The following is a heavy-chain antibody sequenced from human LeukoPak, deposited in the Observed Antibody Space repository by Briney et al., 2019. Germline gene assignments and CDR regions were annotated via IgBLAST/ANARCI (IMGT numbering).Heavy chain of an antibody. D-gene: IGHD2-21*02. CDR1: GFTFSSYS. Sequence: GGSLRLSCAASGFTFSSYSMNWVRQAPGKGLEWVSSISSSSSYIYYADSVKGRFTISRDNAKNSLYLQMNSLRAEDTAVYYCARRSPDIVVVTANPKTLDAFDIWGQGTMVTVSS. CDR2: ISSSSSYI. CDR3: ARRSPDIVVVTANPKTLDAFDI. V-gene: IGHV3-21*01. J-gene: IGHJ3*02.